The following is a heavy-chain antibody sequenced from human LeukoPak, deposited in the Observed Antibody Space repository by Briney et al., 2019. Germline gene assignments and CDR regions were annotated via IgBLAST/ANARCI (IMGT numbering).Heavy chain of an antibody. CDR3: SRGRGSADNWFDP. CDR2: MNPNRGNA. CDR1: GYTFTSYD. V-gene: IGHV1-8*01. Sequence: ASVKVSCKASGYTFTSYDMNWVGQATGEGMEWRGWMNPNRGNAGYAQKYEGIVTMTTNTSISTAYMELSSLRSEDTAVYYCSRGRGSADNWFDPWGQGTLVTVSS. J-gene: IGHJ5*02. D-gene: IGHD6-13*01.